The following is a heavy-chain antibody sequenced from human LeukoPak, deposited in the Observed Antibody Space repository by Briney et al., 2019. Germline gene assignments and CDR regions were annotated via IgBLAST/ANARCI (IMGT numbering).Heavy chain of an antibody. CDR1: GGSISSYY. D-gene: IGHD1-14*01. J-gene: IGHJ3*02. V-gene: IGHV4-59*08. Sequence: SETLSLTCTVSGGSISSYYWSWIRQPPGKGLEWIGYIYYSGSTYYNPSLKSRVTISVDTSKNQFSLKLSSVTAADTAVYYCASTGGAFDIWGQGTMVTVSS. CDR2: IYYSGST. CDR3: ASTGGAFDI.